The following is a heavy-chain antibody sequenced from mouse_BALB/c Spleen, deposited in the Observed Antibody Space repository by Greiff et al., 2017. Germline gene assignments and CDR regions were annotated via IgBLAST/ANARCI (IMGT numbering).Heavy chain of an antibody. Sequence: QVQLQQSGAELMKPGASVKISCKATGYTFSSYWIEWVKQRPGHGLEWIGEILPGSGSTNYNEKFKGKATFTADTSSNTAYMQLSSLTSEDSAVYYCARYGNYDYLDYWGQGTTLTVSS. V-gene: IGHV1-9*01. J-gene: IGHJ2*01. CDR1: GYTFSSYW. CDR2: ILPGSGST. CDR3: ARYGNYDYLDY. D-gene: IGHD2-1*01.